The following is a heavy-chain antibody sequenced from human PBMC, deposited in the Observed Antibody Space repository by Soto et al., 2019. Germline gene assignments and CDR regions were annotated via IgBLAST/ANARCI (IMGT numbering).Heavy chain of an antibody. CDR3: ARTVEGITIFGLYSYMDV. Sequence: EVQLGECGGGLVQPGRSLRLSCAASGFTVSSNYMSWVRQAPGKGLEWVSVIYSGGSTYYADSVKGRFTISRDNSKNTLYLQMNSLRAEDTAVYYCARTVEGITIFGLYSYMDVWGKGTTVTVSS. CDR1: GFTVSSNY. V-gene: IGHV3-66*01. J-gene: IGHJ6*03. CDR2: IYSGGST. D-gene: IGHD3-3*01.